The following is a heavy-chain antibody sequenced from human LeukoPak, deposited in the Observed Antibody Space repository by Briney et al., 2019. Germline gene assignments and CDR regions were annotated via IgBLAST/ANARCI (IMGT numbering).Heavy chain of an antibody. CDR2: IYTSGST. J-gene: IGHJ4*02. Sequence: SETLSLTXTVSGGSISSYYWSWIRQPAGKGLEWIGRIYTSGSTNYNPSLKSRVTMSVDTSKNQFSLKLSSVTAADTAVYYCARQLRVGGNRNGYYFDYWGQGTLVTVSS. CDR3: ARQLRVGGNRNGYYFDY. V-gene: IGHV4-4*07. D-gene: IGHD4-23*01. CDR1: GGSISSYY.